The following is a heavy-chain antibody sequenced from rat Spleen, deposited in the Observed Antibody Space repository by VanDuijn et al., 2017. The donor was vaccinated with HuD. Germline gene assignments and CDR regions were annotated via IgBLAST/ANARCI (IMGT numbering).Heavy chain of an antibody. V-gene: IGHV5-25*01. D-gene: IGHD2-7*01. Sequence: EVQLVESGGGLVQPGRSLKLSCAASGFTFSNYDMAWVRQAPTKGLEWIASISTGGGNTYYRDSVKGRFTISRDNAKSTLCLHMDSLRSEDTATYYCATAGARISRFAYWGQGTLVTVSS. CDR2: ISTGGGNT. CDR3: ATAGARISRFAY. J-gene: IGHJ3*01. CDR1: GFTFSNYD.